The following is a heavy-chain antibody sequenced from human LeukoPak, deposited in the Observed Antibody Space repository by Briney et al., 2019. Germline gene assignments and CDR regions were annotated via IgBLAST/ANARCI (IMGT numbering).Heavy chain of an antibody. CDR2: MNPNSGKT. J-gene: IGHJ5*02. V-gene: IGHV1-8*02. Sequence: ASVKVSCKASGYSFSSYEINWVRQATGQGLEWMGWMNPNSGKTGFAQKFKGRLTMTRDTSIGTAYMELCTLKPEDTAVYYCARVHNQEPNHWFGPWGQGTQVTVSS. CDR1: GYSFSSYE. D-gene: IGHD1-1*01. CDR3: ARVHNQEPNHWFGP.